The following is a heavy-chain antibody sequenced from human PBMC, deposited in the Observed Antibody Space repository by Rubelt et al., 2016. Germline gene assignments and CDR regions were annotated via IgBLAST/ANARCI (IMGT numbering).Heavy chain of an antibody. V-gene: IGHV4-59*01. CDR1: DASISSYY. CDR2: ISYSGST. J-gene: IGHJ6*02. Sequence: QLQLQESGPVLVKPSETLSLTCTVSDASISSYYWSWIRQPPGKGLEWIGYISYSGSTTYNPSLQSRVLISVDTSKNQFPLNRSVVTAAEKAGYYWAGGSGDYSGSYYYYGVDVWGQGTTVTVSS. D-gene: IGHD4-23*01. CDR3: AGGSGDYSGSYYYYGVDV.